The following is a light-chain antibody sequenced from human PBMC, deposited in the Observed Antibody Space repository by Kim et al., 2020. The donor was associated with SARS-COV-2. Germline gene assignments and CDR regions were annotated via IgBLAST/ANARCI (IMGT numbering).Light chain of an antibody. CDR3: SAWDSSLSAWV. V-gene: IGLV10-54*01. CDR1: SNNVGNQG. Sequence: QAGLTQPPSVSKGLRQTATLTCTGNSNNVGNQGVAWLQQHQGHPPKLLSYRNNNRPSGISARLSASRSENAASLTITGLQPEDEADYYCSAWDSSLSAWVFGGGTKVTVL. CDR2: RNN. J-gene: IGLJ3*02.